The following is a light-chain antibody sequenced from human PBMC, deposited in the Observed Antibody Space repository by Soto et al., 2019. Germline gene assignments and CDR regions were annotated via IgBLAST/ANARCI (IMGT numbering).Light chain of an antibody. CDR3: QQRSKWPIT. J-gene: IGKJ5*01. Sequence: EIVWTQYPATLSLSPGERDTLSCRASQSVSTYLAWYQQKPGQAPRLFIYDASNRATGITARFSGSGSGTDFTLTISSLEPEDFAVYYCQQRSKWPITFGQGTRLEIK. V-gene: IGKV3-11*01. CDR2: DAS. CDR1: QSVSTY.